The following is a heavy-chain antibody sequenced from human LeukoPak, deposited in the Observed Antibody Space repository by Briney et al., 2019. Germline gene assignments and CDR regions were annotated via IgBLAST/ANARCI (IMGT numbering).Heavy chain of an antibody. J-gene: IGHJ3*02. D-gene: IGHD1-26*01. V-gene: IGHV1-24*01. CDR3: ATGSFDGSYSKDAFDI. CDR2: FDPEDGQT. Sequence: GGSLRLSCAASGFTVSSNYMSWVRQAPGKGLEWMGGFDPEDGQTIYAQKFQGRVTMTEDTSTDTAYMELSSLRSEDTAVYYCATGSFDGSYSKDAFDIWGQGTMVTVSS. CDR1: GFTVSSNY.